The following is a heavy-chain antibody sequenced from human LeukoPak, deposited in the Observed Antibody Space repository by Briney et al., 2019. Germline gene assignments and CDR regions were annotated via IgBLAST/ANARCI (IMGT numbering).Heavy chain of an antibody. CDR1: GYTFTTYD. CDR2: MNPNSGYT. J-gene: IGHJ4*02. D-gene: IGHD6-19*01. Sequence: ASVKVSCKASGYTFTTYDINGVRQATGQGLEWMGWMNPNSGYTGYAQKFQGRVTITRDTSISTAYMELSSLRSEDTAVYYCARVAGSTDYWGQGTLVTVSS. CDR3: ARVAGSTDY. V-gene: IGHV1-8*03.